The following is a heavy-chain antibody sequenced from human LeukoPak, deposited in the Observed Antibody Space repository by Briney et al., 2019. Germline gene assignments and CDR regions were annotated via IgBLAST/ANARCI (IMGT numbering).Heavy chain of an antibody. CDR1: GSSISSGGYY. D-gene: IGHD3-22*01. J-gene: IGHJ4*02. Sequence: SQTLSLTCTVSGSSISSGGYYWSWIRQHPGKGLEWIGYIYYSGSTYYNPSLKSRVTISVDTSKNQFSLKLSSVTAADTAVYYCAIEVYYDSSGQYYFDYWGQGTLVTVSS. V-gene: IGHV4-31*03. CDR3: AIEVYYDSSGQYYFDY. CDR2: IYYSGST.